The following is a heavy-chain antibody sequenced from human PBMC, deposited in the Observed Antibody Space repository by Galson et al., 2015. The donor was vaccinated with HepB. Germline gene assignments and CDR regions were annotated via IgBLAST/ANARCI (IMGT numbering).Heavy chain of an antibody. J-gene: IGHJ6*02. CDR1: GGTFSSYA. V-gene: IGHV1-69*06. Sequence: SCKASGGTFSSYAISWVRQAPGQGLEWVGGIIPIFGTANYAQRFQGRVTITADKSTSTAYMELSSLRSEDTAVYYCARSEREDTYYDFWSGFSDYYYYGMDVWGQGTLVTVSS. CDR3: ARSEREDTYYDFWSGFSDYYYYGMDV. D-gene: IGHD3-3*01. CDR2: IIPIFGTA.